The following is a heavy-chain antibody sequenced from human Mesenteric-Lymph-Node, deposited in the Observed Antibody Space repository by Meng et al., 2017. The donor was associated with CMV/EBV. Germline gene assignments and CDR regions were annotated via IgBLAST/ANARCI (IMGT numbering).Heavy chain of an antibody. Sequence: GESLKISCAASGFTFSSYGMHWVRQAPGKGLEWVAVIWYDGSNKYYADSVKGRFTISRDNSKNTLYLQMNSLRAEDTALYYCARDKGEQGYFDYWGQGTLVTVSS. CDR1: GFTFSSYG. CDR3: ARDKGEQGYFDY. CDR2: IWYDGSNK. D-gene: IGHD1/OR15-1a*01. V-gene: IGHV3-33*01. J-gene: IGHJ4*02.